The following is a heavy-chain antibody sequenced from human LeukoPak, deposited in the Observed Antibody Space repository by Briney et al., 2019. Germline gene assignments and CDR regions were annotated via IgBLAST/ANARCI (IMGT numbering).Heavy chain of an antibody. Sequence: PSETXXXTCXXSGGSIISSNYYWGWIRQPPGTGXXXFGSFYYSGSTYYNPSLKSRVTISVDTSKNQFFLRLSSVTAADTAFYYCATQLSTVLYPMDVWGQGTTVTVSS. CDR2: FYYSGST. D-gene: IGHD4-11*01. CDR1: GGSIISSNYY. V-gene: IGHV4-39*01. CDR3: ATQLSTVLYPMDV. J-gene: IGHJ6*02.